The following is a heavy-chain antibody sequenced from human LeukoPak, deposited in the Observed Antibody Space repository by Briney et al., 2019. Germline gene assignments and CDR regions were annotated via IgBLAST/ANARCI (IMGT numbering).Heavy chain of an antibody. Sequence: GGSLRLSCAASGFTFSSYAMNWVRQAPGKGLEWVSGISGSGGDTYYADSVKGRFTISRDNSKNTLYLQMNSLRAEDTAVYYCAKKGATTGDFDYWGQGTLVTVSS. D-gene: IGHD1-26*01. CDR3: AKKGATTGDFDY. V-gene: IGHV3-23*01. CDR2: ISGSGGDT. CDR1: GFTFSSYA. J-gene: IGHJ4*02.